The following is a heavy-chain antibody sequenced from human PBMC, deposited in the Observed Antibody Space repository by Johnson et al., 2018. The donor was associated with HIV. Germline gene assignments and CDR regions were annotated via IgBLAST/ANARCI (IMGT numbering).Heavy chain of an antibody. J-gene: IGHJ3*02. V-gene: IGHV3-11*01. CDR1: RFTFSDYY. CDR2: ISSSGGTI. Sequence: QMLLVESGGGLVQPGGSLRLSCAASRFTFSDYYMSWIRQTPGKGLEWVSYISSSGGTIYYADSVKGRFSISRDNAKNSLYLQMNSLKSEDTAVYYCTTAAGSSWYCEDAFDIWGQGTMVTVSS. D-gene: IGHD6-13*01. CDR3: TTAAGSSWYCEDAFDI.